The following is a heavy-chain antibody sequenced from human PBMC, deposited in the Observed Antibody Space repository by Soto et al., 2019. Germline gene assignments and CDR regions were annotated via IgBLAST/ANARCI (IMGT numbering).Heavy chain of an antibody. CDR1: GYTFTHFY. CDR3: ARDEGGYDILTGYYKARHIDY. CDR2: ISPHNFNT. Sequence: QVQLVQSGAEVKKPGDSVKVSCSASGYTFTHFYITWVRQAPGQGLEWMGAISPHNFNTNFAQKLQGRVTLTTDTSTITAYMEWRSLRSDDTAVYYCARDEGGYDILTGYYKARHIDYWGQGVLVTVSS. V-gene: IGHV1-18*01. D-gene: IGHD3-9*01. J-gene: IGHJ4*02.